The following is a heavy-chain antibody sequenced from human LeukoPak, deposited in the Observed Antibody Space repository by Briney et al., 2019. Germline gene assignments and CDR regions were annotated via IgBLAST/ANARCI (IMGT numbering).Heavy chain of an antibody. J-gene: IGHJ4*02. D-gene: IGHD3-22*01. CDR3: ANPRYDSSGYYYVD. CDR1: GYTFTDYT. CDR2: INGGSGYT. Sequence: ASVKVSCKASGYTFTDYTMHWLRQAPRQRLDWMGWINGGSGYTKYSPEFQGRVTITRDTSASTAYMELSSLRSEDTAVYYCANPRYDSSGYYYVDWGQGTLVTVSS. V-gene: IGHV1-3*01.